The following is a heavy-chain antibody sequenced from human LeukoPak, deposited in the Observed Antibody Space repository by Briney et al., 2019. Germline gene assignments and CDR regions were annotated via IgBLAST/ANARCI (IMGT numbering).Heavy chain of an antibody. CDR3: ARASGTSSSWFDAFDI. CDR1: GFTFSSYW. D-gene: IGHD6-13*01. J-gene: IGHJ3*02. CDR2: IKQDGSEK. V-gene: IGHV3-7*04. Sequence: PGGSLRLSCVASGFTFSSYWISWVRQAPGKGLEWVANIKQDGSEKYYVDSVKGRFTISRDNAKNSLYLQMNSLRAEDTAVYYCARASGTSSSWFDAFDIWGQGTMVTVSS.